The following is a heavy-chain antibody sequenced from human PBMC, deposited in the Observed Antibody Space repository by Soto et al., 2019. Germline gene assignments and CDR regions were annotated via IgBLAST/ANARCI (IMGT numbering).Heavy chain of an antibody. CDR3: ASWAGYSK. J-gene: IGHJ4*02. CDR2: MRPNNGNT. CDR1: GYTFTNYD. D-gene: IGHD3-9*01. Sequence: QVQLVQSGAEVKKPGASVKVSCKASGYTFTNYDINWGRQATGQGLEWMGWMRPNNGNTGYAQKFTGRVTMTRNTSINTAYMEVSSLRSEDTAVYYCASWAGYSKWGQGTLVTVAS. V-gene: IGHV1-8*01.